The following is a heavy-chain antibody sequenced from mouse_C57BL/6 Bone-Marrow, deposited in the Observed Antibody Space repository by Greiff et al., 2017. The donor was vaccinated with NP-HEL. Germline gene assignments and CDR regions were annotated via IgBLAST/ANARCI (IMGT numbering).Heavy chain of an antibody. J-gene: IGHJ3*01. CDR2: IDPSDSET. V-gene: IGHV1-52*01. CDR1: GYTFTSYW. D-gene: IGHD2-4*01. CDR3: ARESYDYDGAFAY. Sequence: VQLQQPGAELVRPGSSVKLSCKASGYTFTSYWMHWVKQRPIQDLEWIGNIDPSDSETHYNQKFKDKATLTVDKSSSTAYMQLSSLTSEDSAVYYCARESYDYDGAFAYWGQGTLVTVSA.